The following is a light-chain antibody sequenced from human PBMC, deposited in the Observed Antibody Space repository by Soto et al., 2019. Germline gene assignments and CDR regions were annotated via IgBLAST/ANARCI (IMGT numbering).Light chain of an antibody. CDR3: CSRV. J-gene: IGLJ3*02. CDR1: SSDVATYNL. CDR2: EVT. Sequence: QSVLTQPASVSGSPGQSITISCTGTSSDVATYNLVSWYQQRPGTAPQLIIYEVTKRPSGVSTRFPGSQSGNTASLTISGLQADDEADYYCCSRVFGGGTKVTVL. V-gene: IGLV2-23*02.